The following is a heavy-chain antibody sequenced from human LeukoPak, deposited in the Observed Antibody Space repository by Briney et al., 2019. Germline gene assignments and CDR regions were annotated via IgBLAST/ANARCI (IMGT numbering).Heavy chain of an antibody. J-gene: IGHJ3*02. D-gene: IGHD1-26*01. V-gene: IGHV4-59*08. Sequence: SETLSLTCTVSGGSISINNCCWVRHRPPKGQEWIGNIYNSGSAIYNHSLTCRVTISVDTSKTEISLNLSFVTAAATARSYCASRYSGSYWFAFDIWGQRTMVTVSS. CDR2: IYNSGSA. CDR3: ASRYSGSYWFAFDI. CDR1: GGSISINN.